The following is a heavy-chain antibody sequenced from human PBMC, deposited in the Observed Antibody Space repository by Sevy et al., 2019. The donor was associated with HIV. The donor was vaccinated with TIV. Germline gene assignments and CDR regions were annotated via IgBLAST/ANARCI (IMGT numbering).Heavy chain of an antibody. CDR2: IKSNGDGATT. J-gene: IGHJ4*02. V-gene: IGHV3-15*01. D-gene: IGHD3-3*01. CDR1: GITFRNAW. Sequence: GGSLRLSCAASGITFRNAWMTWVRQAPWKGLEWVGRIKSNGDGATTDIPAPVKGRLTISRDDSKHTLYLHMNSLQTEDTAVYYCATKGDFWSGYQYFHYWGQGTLVTVSS. CDR3: ATKGDFWSGYQYFHY.